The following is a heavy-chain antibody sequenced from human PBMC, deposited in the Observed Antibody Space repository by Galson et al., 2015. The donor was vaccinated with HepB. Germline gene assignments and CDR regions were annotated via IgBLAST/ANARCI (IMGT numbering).Heavy chain of an antibody. CDR1: VFTVRRYS. CDR3: AKKGHSTAGYYYFDS. CDR2: IIGNGGTT. D-gene: IGHD2-8*01. Sequence: SLRLSCAASVFTVRRYSMNWVRLAPGKGLEWVSIIGNGGTTSYAASVKGRFTISRDNSKNTLYLQMTSLRAEDTAVYYCAKKGHSTAGYYYFDSWGRGILVTVSS. J-gene: IGHJ4*02. V-gene: IGHV3-23*01.